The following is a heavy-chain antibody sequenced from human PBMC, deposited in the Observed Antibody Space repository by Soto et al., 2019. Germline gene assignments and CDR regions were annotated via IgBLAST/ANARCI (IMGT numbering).Heavy chain of an antibody. J-gene: IGHJ4*02. V-gene: IGHV1-69*02. CDR3: ATNYGSGSAHFDS. CDR1: GDTFSRST. Sequence: QMVQSGAEVKKPGSSVKVSCTASGDTFSRSTLSWVRQAPGQGLEWMGRTISILSMSDYAQKFQGRVSITADKSTSTVYMELSRLRSEDTAVYYCATNYGSGSAHFDSWGQGTLVTVSS. D-gene: IGHD3-10*01. CDR2: TISILSMS.